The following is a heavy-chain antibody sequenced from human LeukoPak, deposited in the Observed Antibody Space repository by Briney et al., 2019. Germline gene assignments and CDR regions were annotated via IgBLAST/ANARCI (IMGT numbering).Heavy chain of an antibody. CDR3: AKDRHAPGRYCSSTSCFPFDS. J-gene: IGHJ5*01. V-gene: IGHV3-23*01. D-gene: IGHD2-2*01. CDR1: GFTFSSYA. CDR2: ISGSGGST. Sequence: GGSLRLSCVVSGFTFSSYAMSWVRQAPGKGLEWVSGISGSGGSTYYADSVKGRFTISRDNTKNTLYLQMNSLRAEDTAVYYCAKDRHAPGRYCSSTSCFPFDSWGQGTLSPSPQ.